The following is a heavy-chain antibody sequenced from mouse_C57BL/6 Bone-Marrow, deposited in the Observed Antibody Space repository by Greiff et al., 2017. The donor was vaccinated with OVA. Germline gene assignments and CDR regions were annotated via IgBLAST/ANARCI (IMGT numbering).Heavy chain of an antibody. CDR3: LLPYWYFDV. Sequence: VQPQQSGPELVKPGASVKISCKASGYAFSSSWMNWVKQRPGKGLEWIGRIYPGDGDTNYNGKFKGKATLTADKSSSTAYMQLSSLTSEDSAVYFCLLPYWYFDVWGTGTTVTVSS. CDR2: IYPGDGDT. J-gene: IGHJ1*03. V-gene: IGHV1-82*01. CDR1: GYAFSSSW. D-gene: IGHD1-1*01.